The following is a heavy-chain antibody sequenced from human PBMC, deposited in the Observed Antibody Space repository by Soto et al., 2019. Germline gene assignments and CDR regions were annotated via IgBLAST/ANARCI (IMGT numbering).Heavy chain of an antibody. CDR2: ISYDGSNK. Sequence: PGGSLRLSCAASGFTFSSYGMHWVRQAPGKGLEWVAVISYDGSNKYYADSLKGRFTISRDNSKNTLYLQMSSLRPEDTAVYYCAKGLYGSGSYDNYFDCWGQGTLVTVSS. CDR1: GFTFSSYG. CDR3: AKGLYGSGSYDNYFDC. D-gene: IGHD3-10*01. V-gene: IGHV3-30*18. J-gene: IGHJ4*02.